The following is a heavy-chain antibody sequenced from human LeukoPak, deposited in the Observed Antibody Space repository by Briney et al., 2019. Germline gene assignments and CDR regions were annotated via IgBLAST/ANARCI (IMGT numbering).Heavy chain of an antibody. V-gene: IGHV5-51*01. CDR1: GYTFTSYW. D-gene: IGHD3-22*01. CDR3: ARQYYYDSSGYSNAFDI. Sequence: GSLTISCKGSGYTFTSYWIGWVRQMPGKGLEWMGIIYPGDSDTIYSPSFQGQVTISADKSISTAYLQWSSLKASDTAMYYCARQYYYDSSGYSNAFDIWGQGTMVTVSS. CDR2: IYPGDSDT. J-gene: IGHJ3*02.